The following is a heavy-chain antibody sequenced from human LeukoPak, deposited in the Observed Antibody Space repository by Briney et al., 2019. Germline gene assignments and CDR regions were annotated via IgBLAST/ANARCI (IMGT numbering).Heavy chain of an antibody. V-gene: IGHV1-8*01. J-gene: IGHJ4*02. CDR3: ARWGDSYPRFDY. Sequence: ASVKVSCKASGYTFTSYDINWVRQATGQGLEWMGWMNPNSDNTGYAQKFQGRVTMTSNTSISTVYMELSSLRSEDTAVYYCARWGDSYPRFDYWGQGTLVTVTS. D-gene: IGHD3-16*01. CDR1: GYTFTSYD. CDR2: MNPNSDNT.